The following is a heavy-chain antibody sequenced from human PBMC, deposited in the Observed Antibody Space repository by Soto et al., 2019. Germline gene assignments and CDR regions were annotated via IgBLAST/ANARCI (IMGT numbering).Heavy chain of an antibody. CDR2: ISYDGSNK. CDR1: GFTFSSYA. D-gene: IGHD1-26*01. Sequence: QVQVVESGGGVVQPGRSLRLSCAASGFTFSSYAMHWVRQAPGKGLEWVAVISYDGSNKYYADSVKGRFTISRDNSKNTLYLQMNSLRAEDTAVYYCARDQWELLSFGYWGQGTLVPVSS. CDR3: ARDQWELLSFGY. V-gene: IGHV3-30-3*01. J-gene: IGHJ4*02.